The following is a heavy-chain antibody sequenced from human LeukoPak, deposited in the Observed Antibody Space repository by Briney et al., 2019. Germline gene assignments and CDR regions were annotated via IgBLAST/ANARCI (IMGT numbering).Heavy chain of an antibody. D-gene: IGHD3-22*01. CDR1: GYTFTGYS. CDR3: ATNPAVDSSGYYFSLVYFDY. V-gene: IGHV1-69*10. Sequence: ASVKVSCKASGYTFTGYSMSWVRQAPGQGLEWMGWIIPNLGSANYAQKFQGRVTITGDTSTSTAYMELSSLRSEDTAVYYCATNPAVDSSGYYFSLVYFDYWGQGTLVTVSS. J-gene: IGHJ4*02. CDR2: IIPNLGSA.